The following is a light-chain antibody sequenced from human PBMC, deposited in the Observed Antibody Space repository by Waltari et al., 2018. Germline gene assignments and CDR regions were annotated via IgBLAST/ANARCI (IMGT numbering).Light chain of an antibody. CDR2: KDS. Sequence: SYELTQPPSVSVSPGQTARITCSGDALPKQYAYWYPQKPGQAPVLVRYKDSERPSGIPERFSGSSSGTTVTLTISGVQAEDEADYYCQSADSSGTNVFGSGTKVTVL. V-gene: IGLV3-25*03. J-gene: IGLJ6*01. CDR1: ALPKQY. CDR3: QSADSSGTNV.